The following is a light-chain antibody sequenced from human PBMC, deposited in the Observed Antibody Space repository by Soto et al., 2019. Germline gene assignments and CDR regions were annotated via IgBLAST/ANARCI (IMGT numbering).Light chain of an antibody. J-gene: IGKJ1*01. CDR2: GAS. Sequence: EIVLTQSPATLSVSPGEGATLSCRASQRINSNLAWYQEKPGQAPRLLIYGASTRATGIPARFSGSGSGTDFTLTISSLQSEDFTVYYCQQYNKWPLTFGQGTKVDIK. V-gene: IGKV3-15*01. CDR3: QQYNKWPLT. CDR1: QRINSN.